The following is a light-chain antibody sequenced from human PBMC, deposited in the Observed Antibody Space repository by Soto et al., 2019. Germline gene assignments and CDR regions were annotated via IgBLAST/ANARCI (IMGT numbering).Light chain of an antibody. CDR1: QSVLHSSDNKNY. J-gene: IGKJ2*01. Sequence: DIVMTQSPDSLPVSLGERATINCKSSQSVLHSSDNKNYLAWYQQKPGQPPKLLIYWASTRESGVSDRFRGSGAATDFTLTISSLQAEDVADYYCQHHHSMPSTFGQGTNLEIK. V-gene: IGKV4-1*01. CDR3: QHHHSMPST. CDR2: WAS.